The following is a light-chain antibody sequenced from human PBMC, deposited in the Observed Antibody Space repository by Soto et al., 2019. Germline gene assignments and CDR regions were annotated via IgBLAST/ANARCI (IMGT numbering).Light chain of an antibody. Sequence: QSVLTQPASVSGSPGQSITISCSGTSSNVGGYNYVSWYQQHPDKAPKLIIYEGNNRPSGVSNRFYGAKSGNAASLTISGLQAEDEADYYCSSYTSSSTPVFGGGTKLTVL. V-gene: IGLV2-14*01. J-gene: IGLJ2*01. CDR2: EGN. CDR3: SSYTSSSTPV. CDR1: SSNVGGYNY.